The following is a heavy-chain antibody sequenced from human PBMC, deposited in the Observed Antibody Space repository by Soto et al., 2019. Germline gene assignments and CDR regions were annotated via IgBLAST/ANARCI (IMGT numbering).Heavy chain of an antibody. CDR3: ARDERDYYGSGSYYQTNY. CDR1: GGTFSSYT. CDR2: IIPILGIA. Sequence: QVQLVQSGAEVQKPGSSVKVSCKASGGTFSSYTISWVRQAPGQGLEWMGRIIPILGIANYAQKFQGRVTITADKSTSTAYMELSSLRSEDTAVYYCARDERDYYGSGSYYQTNYWGQGTLVTVSS. D-gene: IGHD3-10*01. V-gene: IGHV1-69*08. J-gene: IGHJ4*02.